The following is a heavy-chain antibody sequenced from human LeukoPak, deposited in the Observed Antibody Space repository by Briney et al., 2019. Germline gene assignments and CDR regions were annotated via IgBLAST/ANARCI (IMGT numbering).Heavy chain of an antibody. J-gene: IGHJ4*02. CDR1: GYTFTSYD. Sequence: ASVKVFCKASGYTFTSYDINWVRQATGQGLEWMGWMNPNSGNTGYAQKFQGRVTMTRNTSISTAYMELSSLRSEDTAVYYCARAFGSSWLDFDYWGQGTLVTVSS. CDR3: ARAFGSSWLDFDY. V-gene: IGHV1-8*01. D-gene: IGHD6-13*01. CDR2: MNPNSGNT.